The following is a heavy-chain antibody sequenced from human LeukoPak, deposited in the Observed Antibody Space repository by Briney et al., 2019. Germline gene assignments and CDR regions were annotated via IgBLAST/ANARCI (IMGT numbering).Heavy chain of an antibody. Sequence: GGSLRLSCAASGFTFSSYWMSWVRQAPGKGLEWVANIKQDGSEKYYVDSVKGRLTISRDNAKNSLYLQMNSLRAEDTAVYYCARETYYYGSWSFDYWGQGTLVTVSS. CDR1: GFTFSSYW. D-gene: IGHD3-10*01. J-gene: IGHJ4*02. V-gene: IGHV3-7*01. CDR2: IKQDGSEK. CDR3: ARETYYYGSWSFDY.